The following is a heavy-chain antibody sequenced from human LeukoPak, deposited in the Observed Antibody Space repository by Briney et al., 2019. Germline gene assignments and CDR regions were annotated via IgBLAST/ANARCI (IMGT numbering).Heavy chain of an antibody. D-gene: IGHD3-22*01. CDR2: IIPIFGTV. Sequence: ASVKVSCKESGDTLSSYAINWVRQAPGRRLEWMGHIIPIFGTVNYGQRIKGRVTITADESTSTAYKELSSLRSGDTAVYYCARDLIYYDSSGHYYYYGMDVWGQGTTVTVSS. J-gene: IGHJ6*02. CDR1: GDTLSSYA. V-gene: IGHV1-69*13. CDR3: ARDLIYYDSSGHYYYYGMDV.